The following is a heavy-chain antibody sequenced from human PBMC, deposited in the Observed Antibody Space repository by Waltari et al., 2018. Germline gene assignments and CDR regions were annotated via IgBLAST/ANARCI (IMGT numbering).Heavy chain of an antibody. Sequence: QVQLVQSGAEVKKPGASVKVSCKASGYTFTSYAMHWVRQAPGQRLEWMGWINAGNGNTKYSQKFQGRVTITRDTSASTAYMELSSLRSEDTAVYYCARYYDLWSGYYYYYYYGMDVWGQGTTVTVSS. CDR1: GYTFTSYA. V-gene: IGHV1-3*01. CDR3: ARYYDLWSGYYYYYYYGMDV. D-gene: IGHD3-3*01. CDR2: INAGNGNT. J-gene: IGHJ6*02.